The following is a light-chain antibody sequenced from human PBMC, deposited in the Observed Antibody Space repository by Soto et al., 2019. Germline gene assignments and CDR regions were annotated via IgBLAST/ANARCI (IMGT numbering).Light chain of an antibody. Sequence: IVMAGSRIILSVNQGERATLSCRASQSVSNKLAWYQQKPGQAPRLLIYAASKRATGILARFSGSGSGTEFTLTIDSLLSEDFAVYNCQQYSNWPQTFGQGTKV. J-gene: IGKJ1*01. CDR1: QSVSNK. CDR2: AAS. CDR3: QQYSNWPQT. V-gene: IGKV3-15*01.